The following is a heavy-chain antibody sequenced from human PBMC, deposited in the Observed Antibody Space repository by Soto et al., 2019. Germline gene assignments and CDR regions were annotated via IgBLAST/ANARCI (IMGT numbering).Heavy chain of an antibody. CDR1: GGSISSGGYY. D-gene: IGHD3-10*01. Sequence: QVQLQESGPGLVKPSQTLSLTCTVSGGSISSGGYYWSWIRQHPGKGLEWIGYIYYSESTNYNPSLKSRVTISVDTSKNQFSLKLSSVPAADTAVYYCARGGRYGSGSYPGYWGQGTLVTVSS. CDR2: IYYSEST. CDR3: ARGGRYGSGSYPGY. J-gene: IGHJ4*02. V-gene: IGHV4-31*03.